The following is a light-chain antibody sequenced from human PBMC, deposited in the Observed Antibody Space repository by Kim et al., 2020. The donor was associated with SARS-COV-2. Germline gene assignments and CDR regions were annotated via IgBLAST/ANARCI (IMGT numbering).Light chain of an antibody. V-gene: IGKV1-39*01. Sequence: SVSVGDRVSITCRACQSITTFLNWYQQKPGKAPKLLISAASTLQDGVPSRFSGSGSGTDFTLTINNLQPEDVASYCCQESYSDPYSFGQGTKLEIK. J-gene: IGKJ2*01. CDR3: QESYSDPYS. CDR1: QSITTF. CDR2: AAS.